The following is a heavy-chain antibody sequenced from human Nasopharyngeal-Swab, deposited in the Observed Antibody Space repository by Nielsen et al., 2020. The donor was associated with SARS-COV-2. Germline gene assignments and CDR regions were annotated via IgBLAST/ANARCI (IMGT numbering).Heavy chain of an antibody. CDR2: ISAYNGNT. CDR1: GYTFTSYG. Sequence: ASVKVSYKASGYTFTSYGISWVRQAPGQGLEWMGWISAYNGNTNYAQKLQGRVTMNTDTSTSTAYMELRSLRSDDTAVYYCARDNWDPERFDYWGQGTLVTVSS. J-gene: IGHJ4*02. V-gene: IGHV1-18*01. D-gene: IGHD7-27*01. CDR3: ARDNWDPERFDY.